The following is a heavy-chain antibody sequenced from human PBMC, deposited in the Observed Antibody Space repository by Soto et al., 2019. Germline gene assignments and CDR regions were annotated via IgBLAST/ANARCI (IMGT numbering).Heavy chain of an antibody. Sequence: SETLSLTCTGSGGSISSGGYYWSWIRQHPGKGLEWIGYIYYSGSTYYNPSLKSRVTISVDTSKNQFSLKLSSVTAADTAVYYCARLITMVRGVIDWFDPWGQGTLVTV. CDR1: GGSISSGGYY. D-gene: IGHD3-10*01. V-gene: IGHV4-31*03. J-gene: IGHJ5*02. CDR2: IYYSGST. CDR3: ARLITMVRGVIDWFDP.